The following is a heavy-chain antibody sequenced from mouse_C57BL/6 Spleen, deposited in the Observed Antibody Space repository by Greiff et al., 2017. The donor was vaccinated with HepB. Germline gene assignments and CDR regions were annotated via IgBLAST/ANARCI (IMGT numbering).Heavy chain of an antibody. J-gene: IGHJ4*01. D-gene: IGHD1-1*01. CDR1: GYTFTSYW. V-gene: IGHV1-69*01. Sequence: QVQLQQPGAELVMPGASVKLSCKASGYTFTSYWMHWVKQRPGQGLEWIGEIDPSDSYTNYTQKFKGKSTLTVDKSSSTAYMQLSSLTSEDSAVYYCARWTVVAHYYAMDYWGQGTSVTVSS. CDR3: ARWTVVAHYYAMDY. CDR2: IDPSDSYT.